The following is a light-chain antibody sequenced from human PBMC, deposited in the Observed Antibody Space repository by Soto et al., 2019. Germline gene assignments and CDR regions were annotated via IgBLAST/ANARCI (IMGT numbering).Light chain of an antibody. J-gene: IGLJ1*01. Sequence: QSALTQPPSASGTPGQRVTISCFGGSSNMGTNTVSWYQQLPGAAPKVLIYVNDKRPSGVPDRITGSNSGTSASLTISGPQSEDEADYYCVAWDDNLDAHVFGTGTKVTVL. CDR3: VAWDDNLDAHV. V-gene: IGLV1-44*01. CDR2: VND. CDR1: SSNMGTNT.